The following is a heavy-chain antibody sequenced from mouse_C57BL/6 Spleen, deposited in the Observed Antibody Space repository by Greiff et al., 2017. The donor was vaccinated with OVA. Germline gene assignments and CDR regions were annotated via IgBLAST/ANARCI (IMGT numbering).Heavy chain of an antibody. J-gene: IGHJ2*01. Sequence: QVQLQQPGAELVKPGASVKLSCKASGYTFTSYWMQWVKQRPGQGLEWIGEIDPSDSYTNYNQKFKGKATLTVDTSSSTAYMQLSSLTSEDSAVYYCARRHYYGSSDGLDYWGQGTTLTVSS. CDR1: GYTFTSYW. CDR3: ARRHYYGSSDGLDY. V-gene: IGHV1-50*01. D-gene: IGHD1-1*01. CDR2: IDPSDSYT.